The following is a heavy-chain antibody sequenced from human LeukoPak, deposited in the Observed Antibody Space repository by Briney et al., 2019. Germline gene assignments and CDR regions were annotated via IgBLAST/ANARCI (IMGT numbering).Heavy chain of an antibody. D-gene: IGHD3-10*01. Sequence: ASVKVSSKASGYTFTGYYIHWVRQAPGPGLEWMGWINPNTGATNYAQNFQGRVTMTRDTSNSTAYMELSSLTSDDTAVYYCARPTLQTLGAWGQGTLVTVSS. CDR1: GYTFTGYY. V-gene: IGHV1-2*02. CDR3: ARPTLQTLGA. CDR2: INPNTGAT. J-gene: IGHJ5*02.